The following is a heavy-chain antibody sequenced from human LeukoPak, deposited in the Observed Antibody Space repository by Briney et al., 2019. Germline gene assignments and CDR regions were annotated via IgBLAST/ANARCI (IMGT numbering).Heavy chain of an antibody. CDR2: IYYTGST. Sequence: SETLSLTCTVSGGSISTYFWTWIRQPPGKGLEWIGYIYYTGSTNYNPSLKSRVTISVDTSKNQFSLKLSSVTAADTAVYYCATGHYDVLTGYSQGPFDIWGQGTMVTVSS. D-gene: IGHD3-9*01. J-gene: IGHJ3*02. V-gene: IGHV4-59*08. CDR1: GGSISTYF. CDR3: ATGHYDVLTGYSQGPFDI.